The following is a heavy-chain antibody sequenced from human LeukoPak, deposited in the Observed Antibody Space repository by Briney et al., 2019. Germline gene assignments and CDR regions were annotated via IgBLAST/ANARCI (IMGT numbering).Heavy chain of an antibody. V-gene: IGHV3-23*01. CDR3: ARDKGEAVVRLYYYYGMDV. Sequence: GGSLRLSCAASGFTFSSYAMTWVRQAPGKGLEWVSSISGSGGSTYSADSVKGRFTISRDNSKNTLYLQMNSLRAEDTAVYYCARDKGEAVVRLYYYYGMDVWGQGTTVTVSS. J-gene: IGHJ6*02. D-gene: IGHD4-23*01. CDR2: ISGSGGST. CDR1: GFTFSSYA.